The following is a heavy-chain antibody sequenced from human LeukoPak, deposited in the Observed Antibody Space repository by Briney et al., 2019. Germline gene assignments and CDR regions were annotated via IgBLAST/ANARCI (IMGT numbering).Heavy chain of an antibody. CDR1: GGSISSYF. CDR3: ARHGGQWPNYFDY. D-gene: IGHD6-19*01. J-gene: IGHJ4*02. Sequence: SETLSLTCTVSGGSISSYFWSWIRQPPGKGLEWIGYVYYRGSTNYNPSLKSRVTISVDTSKNQFSLELNSVTAADTAVYYCARHGGQWPNYFDYWGQGTLVTVSS. CDR2: VYYRGST. V-gene: IGHV4-59*08.